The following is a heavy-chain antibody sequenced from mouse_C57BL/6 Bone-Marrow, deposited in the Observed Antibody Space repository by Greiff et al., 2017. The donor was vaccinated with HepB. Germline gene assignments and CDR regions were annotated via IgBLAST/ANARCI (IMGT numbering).Heavy chain of an antibody. J-gene: IGHJ3*01. CDR3: AITTVVAPFAY. CDR2: IHPNSGST. V-gene: IGHV1-64*01. D-gene: IGHD1-1*01. CDR1: GYTFTSYW. Sequence: VQLQQSGAELVKPGASVKLSCKASGYTFTSYWMHWVKQRPGQGLEWIGMIHPNSGSTNYNEKFKSKATLTVDKSSSTAYMQLSSLTSEDSAVYYCAITTVVAPFAYWGQGTLVTVSA.